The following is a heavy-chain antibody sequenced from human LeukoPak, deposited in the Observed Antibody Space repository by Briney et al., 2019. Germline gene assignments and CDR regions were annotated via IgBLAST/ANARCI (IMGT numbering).Heavy chain of an antibody. CDR3: ARGSSPEYSSGWYYGY. CDR1: GGSISSYY. CDR2: IYYSGST. D-gene: IGHD6-19*01. V-gene: IGHV4-59*01. Sequence: SETLPLTCTVSGGSISSYYWSWIRQPPGKGLEWIGYIYYSGSTNYNPSLKSRVTISVDTSKNQFSLKLSSVTAADTAVYYCARGSSPEYSSGWYYGYWGQGTLVTVSS. J-gene: IGHJ4*02.